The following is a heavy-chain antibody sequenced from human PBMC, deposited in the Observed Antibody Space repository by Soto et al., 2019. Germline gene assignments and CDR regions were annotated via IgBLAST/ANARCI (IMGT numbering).Heavy chain of an antibody. Sequence: QVQLVQSGAEVKNPGASVKVSCKASGYTFTRYGIGWARQAPGQGLEWMGWINTYNGNTNYAHNVQGRVTLTTDTSTSTAYMELRSLRSNDTAIYYCAMVDVYVTPSPQDVWRQGTTVIVSS. CDR2: INTYNGNT. J-gene: IGHJ6*02. D-gene: IGHD2-8*01. CDR3: AMVDVYVTPSPQDV. CDR1: GYTFTRYG. V-gene: IGHV1-18*01.